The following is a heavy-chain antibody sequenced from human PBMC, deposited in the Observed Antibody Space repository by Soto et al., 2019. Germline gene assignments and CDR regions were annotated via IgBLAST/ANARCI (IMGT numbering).Heavy chain of an antibody. J-gene: IGHJ6*02. V-gene: IGHV4-34*01. Sequence: SETMSLTCTVSGGSFSGYYGSWIRQPPGKGLEWIGEINHNGSTNYNPSLKSRVTISVDTSKNQLSLKLSSVTAADTAVYYCARARMVHPRPQKRYGLDVRGQGTTVTVSS. CDR2: INHNGST. CDR3: ARARMVHPRPQKRYGLDV. D-gene: IGHD3-10*01. CDR1: GGSFSGYY.